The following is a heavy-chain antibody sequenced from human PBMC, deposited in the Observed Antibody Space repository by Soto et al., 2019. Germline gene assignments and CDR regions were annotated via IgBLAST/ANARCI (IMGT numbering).Heavy chain of an antibody. CDR2: IAYDGSNA. Sequence: LRLSCAASGFTFRNYAMHWVRQAPGKGLECLAVIAYDGSNAFYRDSVKGRFTISRDNAKSSLYLQMNSLRADDTAVYYCARHSTTWFDYWGQGVLVTVS. D-gene: IGHD6-13*01. CDR3: ARHSTTWFDY. J-gene: IGHJ4*02. V-gene: IGHV3-30-3*01. CDR1: GFTFRNYA.